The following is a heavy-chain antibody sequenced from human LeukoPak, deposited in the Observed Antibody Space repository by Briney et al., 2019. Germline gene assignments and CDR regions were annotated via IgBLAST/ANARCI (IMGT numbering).Heavy chain of an antibody. D-gene: IGHD6-6*01. V-gene: IGHV4-59*11. Sequence: SETLSLTCTVSGGSISIHYWSWIRQPPGKGLEWIGYIYYRGSTHYNPSLKSRGNITVDAYKNLYSVKLSSVTAADTAVYFCARLIAAQTYYMDVWGKGTTVTVSS. CDR1: GGSISIHY. CDR3: ARLIAAQTYYMDV. J-gene: IGHJ6*03. CDR2: IYYRGST.